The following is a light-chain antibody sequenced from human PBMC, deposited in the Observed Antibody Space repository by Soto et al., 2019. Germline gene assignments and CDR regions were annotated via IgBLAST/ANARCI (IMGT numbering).Light chain of an antibody. V-gene: IGKV3-20*01. CDR2: RVS. CDR1: QSVSSN. CDR3: QQYGNQPLT. Sequence: VLTQSPGTLSLPPAERATHSFRASQSVSSNLAWYQQKPGKAPRFLIYRVSSRVTGVPDRFSGSGSGTDYTLTISSLEPEDFAVYYCQQYGNQPLTFGGGTKVDIK. J-gene: IGKJ4*01.